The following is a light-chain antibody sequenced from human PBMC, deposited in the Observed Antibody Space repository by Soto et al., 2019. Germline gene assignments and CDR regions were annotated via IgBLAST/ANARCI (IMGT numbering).Light chain of an antibody. CDR2: KAS. CDR3: QQYGDSPQT. J-gene: IGKJ1*01. CDR1: QTISSW. V-gene: IGKV1-5*03. Sequence: DIQMTQSPSTLSGSVGDRVTITCRASQTISSWLAWYQQKPGKAPKLLIYKASTLKSGVPSRFSGSGSGTEFTLTISSLQPDDFAVYYCQQYGDSPQTFGQGTKVDIK.